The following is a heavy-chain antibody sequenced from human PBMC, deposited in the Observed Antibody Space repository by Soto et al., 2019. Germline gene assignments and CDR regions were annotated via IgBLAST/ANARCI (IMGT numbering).Heavy chain of an antibody. CDR2: ISGSGGST. V-gene: IGHV3-23*01. D-gene: IGHD2-15*01. Sequence: HPGGSLGLSCAASGFTFCSYAMSWVRQAPGKGLEWVSAISGSGGSTYYADSVKGRVTISRDNSKNMLYLQLNSLRAEDTALYYCAKGFTGSRYSSLDYWGQGTQVTVSS. J-gene: IGHJ4*02. CDR3: AKGFTGSRYSSLDY. CDR1: GFTFCSYA.